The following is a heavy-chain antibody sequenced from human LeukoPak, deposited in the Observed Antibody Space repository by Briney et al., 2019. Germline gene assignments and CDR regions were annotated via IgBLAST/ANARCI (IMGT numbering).Heavy chain of an antibody. CDR1: RFTFSDHY. D-gene: IGHD4-17*01. CDR3: ARDLRAGGTWSYGVYFDL. Sequence: GGSLRLSCAASRFTFSDHYMTWVRQAPGRGLEWVANIKEDGSEKNYVDSVKGRFTISRDNAKNSVYLLLNSLTPEDTAVYYCARDLRAGGTWSYGVYFDLWGRGTLVTVSS. J-gene: IGHJ2*01. CDR2: IKEDGSEK. V-gene: IGHV3-7*01.